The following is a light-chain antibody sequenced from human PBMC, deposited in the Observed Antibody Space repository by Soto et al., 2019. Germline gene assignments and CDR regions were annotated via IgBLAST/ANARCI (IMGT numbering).Light chain of an antibody. J-gene: IGKJ1*01. CDR2: GAS. Sequence: EIVLTQSSGTLSLSRGQCAIFCCRASQSVSSSYLAWYQQKPGQAPRLLIYGASSRATGIPDRFSGSGSGTDFTLTISRLEPEDFAVYYCQQYGSSRPWTFGQGTKVDIK. CDR3: QQYGSSRPWT. V-gene: IGKV3-20*01. CDR1: QSVSSSY.